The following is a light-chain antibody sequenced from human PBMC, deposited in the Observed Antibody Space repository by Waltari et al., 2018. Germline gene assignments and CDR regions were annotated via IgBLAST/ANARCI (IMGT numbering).Light chain of an antibody. CDR1: SSDVGGYHY. J-gene: IGLJ3*02. V-gene: IGLV2-11*01. CDR2: DIN. CDR3: CSYVGSNMYWV. Sequence: QSALTQPRSVSGSPGQSVTISSPGTSSDVGGYHYFSWYQQHPDKAPKLIIYDINKRPSGVPDRFSGSKSGNTASLTISGLQAEDEADYYCCSYVGSNMYWVFGGGTKLTVL.